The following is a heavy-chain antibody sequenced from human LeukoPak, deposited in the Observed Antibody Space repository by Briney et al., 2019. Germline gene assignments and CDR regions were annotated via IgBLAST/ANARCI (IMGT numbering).Heavy chain of an antibody. V-gene: IGHV1-69*13. D-gene: IGHD3-22*01. J-gene: IGHJ4*02. CDR3: ARAAWITYYYDSSGYSY. Sequence: GASVTVSCKASGGTFSSYAISWVRQAPGQGLEWMGGIIPIFGTANYAQKFQGRVTITADESTSTAYMELSSLRSEDTAVYYCARAAWITYYYDSSGYSYWGQGTLATVSS. CDR1: GGTFSSYA. CDR2: IIPIFGTA.